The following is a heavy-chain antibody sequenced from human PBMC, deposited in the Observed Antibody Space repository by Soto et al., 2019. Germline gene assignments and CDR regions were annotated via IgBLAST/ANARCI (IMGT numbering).Heavy chain of an antibody. J-gene: IGHJ6*02. CDR1: GFTFSSYW. CDR3: ARGVAAEDSYYYYYGMDV. D-gene: IGHD6-13*01. Sequence: GGSLRLSCAASGFTFSSYWMHWVRQAPGKGLVWVSRINSDGSSTSYADSVKGRFTISRDNAKNTLYLQMNSLRAEDTAVYYCARGVAAEDSYYYYYGMDVWGQGTTVTVSS. V-gene: IGHV3-74*01. CDR2: INSDGSST.